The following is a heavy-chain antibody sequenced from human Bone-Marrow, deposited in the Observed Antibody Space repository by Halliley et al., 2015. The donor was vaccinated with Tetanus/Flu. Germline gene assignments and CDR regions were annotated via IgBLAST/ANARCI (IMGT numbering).Heavy chain of an antibody. CDR1: GFTFSGYD. CDR3: AILLRVTMIRGEDYGMAL. V-gene: IGHV3-13*01. D-gene: IGHD3-10*01. Sequence: SLRLSCAASGFTFSGYDMHWVRQATGKGLEWVSAIGTAGDTYYPDSVKGRFTISRENAKNSLYLQMNSLRPGDTAVYYCAILLRVTMIRGEDYGMALWGQGTSFTVSS. CDR2: IGTAGDT. J-gene: IGHJ6*02.